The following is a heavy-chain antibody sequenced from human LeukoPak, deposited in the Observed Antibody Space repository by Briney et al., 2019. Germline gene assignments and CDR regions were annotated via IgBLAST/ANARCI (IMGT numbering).Heavy chain of an antibody. CDR3: ARDPLMVRGVIDRNKLGGFDP. CDR2: IYYSGST. Sequence: SETLPLTCTVSGGSISSYYWSWIRQPPGKGLEWIGYIYYSGSTNYNPSLKSRVTISVDTSKNQFSLKLSSVTAADTAVYYCARDPLMVRGVIDRNKLGGFDPWGQGTLVTVSS. J-gene: IGHJ5*02. V-gene: IGHV4-59*01. D-gene: IGHD3-10*01. CDR1: GGSISSYY.